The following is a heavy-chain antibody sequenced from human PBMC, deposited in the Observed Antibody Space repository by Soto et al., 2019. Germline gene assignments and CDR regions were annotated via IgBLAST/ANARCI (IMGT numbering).Heavy chain of an antibody. V-gene: IGHV3-23*01. CDR3: ASYYGGNSFFLYYSGMDV. CDR1: GFTFSSYA. CDR2: ISGSGGST. D-gene: IGHD4-17*01. Sequence: EVQLLESGGGLVQPGGSLRLSCAASGFTFSSYAMSWVRQAPGKGLEWVSAISGSGGSTYYADSVKGRFTISRDNSKNTLYLQMNSLRAEDTAVYYCASYYGGNSFFLYYSGMDVWGQGTTVTVSS. J-gene: IGHJ6*02.